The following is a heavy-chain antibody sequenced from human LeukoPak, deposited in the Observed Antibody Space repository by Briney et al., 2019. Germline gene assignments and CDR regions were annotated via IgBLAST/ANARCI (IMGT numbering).Heavy chain of an antibody. CDR2: ISSIGSTI. D-gene: IGHD2-2*01. Sequence: GGSLRLSCAASGFTFSTYTMNWVRQAPGKGLEWVSSISSIGSTIYYADSVKGRFTISRDNAKNSLYLQMNSLRAEDTALYYCARAYIVVVPADHYYYMDVWGKGTTVTVSS. V-gene: IGHV3-48*04. CDR3: ARAYIVVVPADHYYYMDV. J-gene: IGHJ6*03. CDR1: GFTFSTYT.